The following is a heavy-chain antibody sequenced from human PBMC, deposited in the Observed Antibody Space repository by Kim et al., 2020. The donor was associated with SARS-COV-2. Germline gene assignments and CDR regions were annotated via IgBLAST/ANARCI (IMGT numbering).Heavy chain of an antibody. D-gene: IGHD3-10*01. J-gene: IGHJ4*02. CDR2: MNPNSGNT. CDR3: ARGDRDGGALRY. CDR1: GYTFTSYD. V-gene: IGHV1-8*01. Sequence: ASVKVSCKASGYTFTSYDINWVRQATGQGLEWMGWMNPNSGNTGYAQKFQGRVTMTRNTSISTAYMELSSLRSEDTAVYYCARGDRDGGALRYWGQGTLVTVSS.